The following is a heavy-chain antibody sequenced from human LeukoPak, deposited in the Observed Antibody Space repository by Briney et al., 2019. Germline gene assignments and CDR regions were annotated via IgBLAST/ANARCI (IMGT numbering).Heavy chain of an antibody. CDR3: TREVVPAATVWFDP. D-gene: IGHD2-2*01. CDR1: GGSISSYY. CDR2: IYTSGST. J-gene: IGHJ5*02. V-gene: IGHV4-4*07. Sequence: SETLSLTCTVSGGSISSYYWSWIRQPAGKGLEWIGRIYTSGSTNYNPSLKSRVTMSVDTSKNQFSLKLSSVTAADTAVYYCTREVVPAATVWFDPWGQGTLVTVSS.